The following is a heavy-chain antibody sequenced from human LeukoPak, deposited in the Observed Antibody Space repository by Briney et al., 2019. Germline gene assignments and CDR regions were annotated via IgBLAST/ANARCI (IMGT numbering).Heavy chain of an antibody. CDR2: ISGNSDSI. CDR3: ARTTDGYNFNGGY. V-gene: IGHV3-21*01. Sequence: PGGSLRLSCAASGFTFNFYSMNWVRQAPGKGLEWVSSISGNSDSIYYADSVEGRFTVSRDNAKDSLLLQMNSLTAEDTAVYYCARTTDGYNFNGGYWGQGTLVTVSS. CDR1: GFTFNFYS. J-gene: IGHJ4*02. D-gene: IGHD1-1*01.